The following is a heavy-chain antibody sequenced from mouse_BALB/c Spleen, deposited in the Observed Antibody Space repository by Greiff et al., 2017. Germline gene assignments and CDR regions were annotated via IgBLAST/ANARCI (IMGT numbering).Heavy chain of an antibody. CDR2: INPSTGYT. CDR3: ARSGATVVATDYAMDY. V-gene: IGHV1-7*01. Sequence: VQLQQSGAELAKPGASVKMSCKASGYTFTSYWMHWVKRRPGQGLEWIGYINPSTGYTEYNQKFKDKATLTADKSSSTAYMQLSSLTSEDSAVYYCARSGATVVATDYAMDYWGQGTSVTVSS. J-gene: IGHJ4*01. CDR1: GYTFTSYW. D-gene: IGHD1-1*01.